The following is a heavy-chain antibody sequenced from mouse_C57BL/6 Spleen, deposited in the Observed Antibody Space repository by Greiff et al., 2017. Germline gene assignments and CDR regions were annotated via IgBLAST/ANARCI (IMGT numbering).Heavy chain of an antibody. Sequence: VQLVESGAELVRPGASVTLSCKASGYTFTDYEMHWVKQTPVHGLEWIGAIDPETGGTAYNQKFKGKAILTADKSSSTAYMELRSLTSEDSAVYYCTREDRGFAYWGQGTLVTVSA. CDR3: TREDRGFAY. J-gene: IGHJ3*01. V-gene: IGHV1-15*01. CDR1: GYTFTDYE. CDR2: IDPETGGT.